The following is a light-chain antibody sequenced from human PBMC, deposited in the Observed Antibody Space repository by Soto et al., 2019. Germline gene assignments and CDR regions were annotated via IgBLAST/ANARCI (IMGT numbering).Light chain of an antibody. J-gene: IGLJ2*01. CDR1: SSNIGSNT. V-gene: IGLV1-44*01. CDR2: SNN. Sequence: QSVLTQPPSASGTPGQRVTISCSGSSSNIGSNTVNWYQQLPGTAPNLLIYSNNQRPSGVADRFSGAKSGTSASLAISGLQSEDEADYYCAGWDDSLNGPVFGGGTKLTVL. CDR3: AGWDDSLNGPV.